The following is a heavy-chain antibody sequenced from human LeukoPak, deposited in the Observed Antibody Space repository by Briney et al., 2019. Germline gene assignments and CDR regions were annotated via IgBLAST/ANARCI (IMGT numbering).Heavy chain of an antibody. D-gene: IGHD3-3*01. CDR3: ARGITIFGVVPLADI. CDR2: INHSGST. V-gene: IGHV4-39*07. CDR1: GGSISSSSYY. Sequence: SETLSLTCTVSGGSISSSSYYWSWIRQPPGKGLEWIGEINHSGSTNYNPSLKSRVTISVDTSKNQFSLKLSSVTAADTAVYYCARGITIFGVVPLADIWGQGTMVTVSS. J-gene: IGHJ3*02.